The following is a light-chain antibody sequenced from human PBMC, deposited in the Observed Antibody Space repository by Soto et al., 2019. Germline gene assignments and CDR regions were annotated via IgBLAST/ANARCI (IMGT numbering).Light chain of an antibody. CDR3: QQYNNWPPDRT. V-gene: IGKV3-15*01. Sequence: EIVMTQSPATLSVSPGERATLSCRASQSVGSNLAWYQQKPGQAPRLLIYGASTRATGIPARFSGSGSGTEFTLTISSLQSEDFAIYFCQQYNNWPPDRTFVQGKKVEIK. J-gene: IGKJ1*01. CDR2: GAS. CDR1: QSVGSN.